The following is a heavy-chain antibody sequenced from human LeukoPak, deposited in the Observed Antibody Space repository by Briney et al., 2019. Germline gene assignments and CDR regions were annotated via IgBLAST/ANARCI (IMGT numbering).Heavy chain of an antibody. CDR1: GGTFSSYA. D-gene: IGHD5-18*01. Sequence: GASVKVSCKASGGTFSSYAISWVRQAPGQGLEWMGGIIPIFGTANYAQKFQGRVTITADKSTSTAYMELSSLRSEDTAVYYCAREDVDTAMVDYWGQGTLVTVSS. V-gene: IGHV1-69*06. CDR2: IIPIFGTA. CDR3: AREDVDTAMVDY. J-gene: IGHJ4*02.